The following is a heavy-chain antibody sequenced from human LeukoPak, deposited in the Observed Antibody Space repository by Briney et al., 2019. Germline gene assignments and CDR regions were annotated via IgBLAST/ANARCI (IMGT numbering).Heavy chain of an antibody. Sequence: ASVKVSCKASGGTFSSYAISWVRQAPGQGLEWMGGIIPIFGTANYAQKFQGRVTITADESTSTAYMELSGLRSEDTAVYYCARGGYDFWSGYYGGDFDYWGQGTLVTVSS. CDR1: GGTFSSYA. CDR3: ARGGYDFWSGYYGGDFDY. D-gene: IGHD3-3*01. J-gene: IGHJ4*02. CDR2: IIPIFGTA. V-gene: IGHV1-69*13.